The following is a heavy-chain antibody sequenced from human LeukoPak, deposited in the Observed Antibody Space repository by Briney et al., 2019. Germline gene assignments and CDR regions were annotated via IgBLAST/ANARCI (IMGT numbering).Heavy chain of an antibody. CDR2: ISWDGVTT. D-gene: IGHD1-7*01. CDR3: ARDKTGTGIDY. J-gene: IGHJ4*02. CDR1: GFTFDDYT. Sequence: GGSLRPSCAASGFTFDDYTMHWVRQAPGKGLEWVSLISWDGVTTYYAHSVKGRFTISRDSSKNSLFLQMNSLRTEDTALYYCARDKTGTGIDYWGQGTLVTVSS. V-gene: IGHV3-43*01.